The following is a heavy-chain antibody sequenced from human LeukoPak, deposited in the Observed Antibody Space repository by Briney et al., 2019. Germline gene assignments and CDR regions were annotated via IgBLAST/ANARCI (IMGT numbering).Heavy chain of an antibody. CDR3: ARDSVLPAAMGNFDY. Sequence: ASVNVSRKASGYTFTRYYMHWVRQAPGRGGEWMGIINPSGRSTSYAQTFQGRVTMTRDTSTSKVYMELSSLRSEDTAVYYCARDSVLPAAMGNFDYWGQGTLVTVSS. V-gene: IGHV1-46*01. CDR2: INPSGRST. J-gene: IGHJ4*02. D-gene: IGHD2-2*01. CDR1: GYTFTRYY.